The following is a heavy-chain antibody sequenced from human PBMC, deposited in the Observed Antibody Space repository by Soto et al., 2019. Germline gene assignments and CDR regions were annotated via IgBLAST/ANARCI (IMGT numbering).Heavy chain of an antibody. Sequence: XETLALPCTVSGYSINSYEWGWIRQPAGKGLDWIGRIYTSGSTNYNPSLKSRVTMSVDTSKNQFSLKLNSVTAADTAVYYCARELMTYYDFWSGSNPAGMDVWGQGTTVTVSS. V-gene: IGHV4-4*07. CDR1: GYSINSYE. J-gene: IGHJ6*02. CDR2: IYTSGST. CDR3: ARELMTYYDFWSGSNPAGMDV. D-gene: IGHD3-3*01.